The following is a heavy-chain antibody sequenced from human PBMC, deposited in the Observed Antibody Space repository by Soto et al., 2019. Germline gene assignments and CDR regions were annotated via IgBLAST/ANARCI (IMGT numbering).Heavy chain of an antibody. CDR3: ARDDVLCDGGRCYGVPLYV. CDR1: GFTVSSKY. Sequence: EVQLVESGGGLVQPGGSLRLSCAASGFTVSSKYMSWVRQAPGKGLEWVSLIPSGGPTYYADSVKGRFTIYRDTSENTVHLQLDSLRAEDTAVYYCARDDVLCDGGRCYGVPLYVWGKGTTVTVSS. D-gene: IGHD2-15*01. CDR2: IPSGGPT. J-gene: IGHJ6*04. V-gene: IGHV3-66*01.